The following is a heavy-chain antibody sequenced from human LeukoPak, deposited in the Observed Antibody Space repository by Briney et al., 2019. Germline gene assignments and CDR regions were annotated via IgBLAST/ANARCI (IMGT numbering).Heavy chain of an antibody. D-gene: IGHD3-16*01. V-gene: IGHV1-46*01. CDR3: ARGMWGGAFDI. J-gene: IGHJ3*02. CDR1: GYTFTSYY. Sequence: GASVKVSCKASGYTFTSYYMHWVRRAPGQGLEWMGMINPSGGNTRYAQKFQGRVTMTRDISPSTVYMELSSARSCDTAGYCCARGMWGGAFDIWGQGTRVTVSS. CDR2: INPSGGNT.